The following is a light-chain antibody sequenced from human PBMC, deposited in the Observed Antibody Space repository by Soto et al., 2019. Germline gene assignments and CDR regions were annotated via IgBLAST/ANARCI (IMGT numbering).Light chain of an antibody. J-gene: IGLJ1*01. CDR2: DVS. CDR3: CSFAGNYIYV. CDR1: SSDVGGYNY. Sequence: QSALTQPRSVSGSPGQSVTISCTGTSSDVGGYNYVSWYLQHPGKAPKVMIYDVSKRPSGVPDCFSGSKSGNTASLTISGLQSEDEADYYCCSFAGNYIYVFGTGTKVTVL. V-gene: IGLV2-11*01.